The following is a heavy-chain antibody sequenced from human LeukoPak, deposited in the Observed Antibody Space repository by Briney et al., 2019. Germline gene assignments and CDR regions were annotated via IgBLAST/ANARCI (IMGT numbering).Heavy chain of an antibody. CDR1: GGSISSGAYY. V-gene: IGHV4-31*03. J-gene: IGHJ4*02. CDR3: VSGNGYAFRYFDY. D-gene: IGHD5-12*01. CDR2: IYYSGST. Sequence: SETLSLTCTVSGGSISSGAYYWSWIRQHPGKCLEWMGYIYYSGSTYYNPSLKSRVTISVDTSKNEFSLALTELHAADPATYFCVSGNGYAFRYFDYWGQGTLVTVSS.